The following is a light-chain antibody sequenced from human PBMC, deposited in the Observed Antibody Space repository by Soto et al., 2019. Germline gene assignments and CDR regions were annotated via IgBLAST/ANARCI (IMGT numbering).Light chain of an antibody. CDR1: SSDVRTYNL. CDR3: CSYAGSSTVI. Sequence: QSALTQPASVSGSPGQSITISCTGTSSDVRTYNLVSWYQQHPGKAPKLMIYEGGKRPSGVSNRFSGSKSGNTASLTISGLQAEDEADYYCCSYAGSSTVIFGGGTKVTVL. CDR2: EGG. V-gene: IGLV2-23*01. J-gene: IGLJ2*01.